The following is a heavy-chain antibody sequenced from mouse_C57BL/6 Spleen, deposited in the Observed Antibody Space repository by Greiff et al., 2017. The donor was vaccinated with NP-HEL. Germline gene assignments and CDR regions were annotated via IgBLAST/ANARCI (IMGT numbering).Heavy chain of an antibody. Sequence: VRLQQPGAELVRPGSSVKLSCKASGYTFTSYWMHWVKQRPIQGLEWIGNIDPSDSETHYNQKFKDKATLTVDKSSSTAYMQLSSLTSEDSAVYYCARGSYYSNYWGQGTLVTVSA. CDR2: IDPSDSET. D-gene: IGHD2-5*01. J-gene: IGHJ3*01. V-gene: IGHV1-52*01. CDR1: GYTFTSYW. CDR3: ARGSYYSNY.